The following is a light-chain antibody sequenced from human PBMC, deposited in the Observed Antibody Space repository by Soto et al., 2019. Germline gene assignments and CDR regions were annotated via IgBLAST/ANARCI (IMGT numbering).Light chain of an antibody. Sequence: QSALTQPASVSGSPGQSITISCTGTSSDVGRYNYVSWYQHHPGKAPRLMIYDVSNRPSGVSNRFSGSKSSNTASLTISGLQAEDEADYYCSSYTTSTTYVFGTGTKLTVL. V-gene: IGLV2-14*01. J-gene: IGLJ1*01. CDR2: DVS. CDR3: SSYTTSTTYV. CDR1: SSDVGRYNY.